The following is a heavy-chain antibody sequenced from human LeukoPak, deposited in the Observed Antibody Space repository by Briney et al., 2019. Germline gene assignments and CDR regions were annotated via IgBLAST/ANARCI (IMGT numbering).Heavy chain of an antibody. CDR2: ISSNGGST. J-gene: IGHJ6*02. V-gene: IGHV3-64*01. CDR1: GFTFSSYA. Sequence: GGSLRLSCSASGFTFSSYAMHWVRQAPGPGLEYVSAISSNGGSTYYANSVKGRFTISRDNSKNTLYLQMGSLRAEDMAVYYCARGRYSYGGYYYGMDVWGQGTTVTVSS. CDR3: ARGRYSYGGYYYGMDV. D-gene: IGHD5-18*01.